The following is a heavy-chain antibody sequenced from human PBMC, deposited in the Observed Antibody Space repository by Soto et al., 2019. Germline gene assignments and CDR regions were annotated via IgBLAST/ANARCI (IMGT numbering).Heavy chain of an antibody. J-gene: IGHJ6*02. CDR2: AYYSGST. CDR3: ARGTDYTQIASYHYGMDV. CDR1: GKSVSTFY. Sequence: PSAPLSLTCTVSGKSVSTFYWSWIRQPPGKGLEWIGHAYYSGSTNYDPSLKSRVTISVDMSKNQVSLRLTSVTAADTAVYYCARGTDYTQIASYHYGMDVWGQGTSVTVSS. V-gene: IGHV4-59*02. D-gene: IGHD4-4*01.